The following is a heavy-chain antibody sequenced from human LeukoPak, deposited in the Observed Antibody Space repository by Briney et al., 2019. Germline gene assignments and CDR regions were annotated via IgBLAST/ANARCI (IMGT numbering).Heavy chain of an antibody. J-gene: IGHJ4*02. Sequence: GASVKVSCKASGYTFTSYDINWVRQATGQELEWMGWMNPNSGNTGYAQKFQGRVTMTRDTSISTAYMELSRLRSDDTAVYYCASHTITIFGVVWGQGTLVTVST. CDR1: GYTFTSYD. CDR2: MNPNSGNT. D-gene: IGHD3-3*01. CDR3: ASHTITIFGVV. V-gene: IGHV1-8*01.